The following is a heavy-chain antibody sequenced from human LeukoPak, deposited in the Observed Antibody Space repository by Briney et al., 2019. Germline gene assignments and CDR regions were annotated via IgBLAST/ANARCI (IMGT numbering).Heavy chain of an antibody. CDR1: GFTFSSYS. CDR3: ARSFLGQQRFGFDP. J-gene: IGHJ5*02. CDR2: ISSSSSYI. D-gene: IGHD6-13*01. V-gene: IGHV3-21*01. Sequence: GGSLRLSCAASGFTFSSYSMNWVRQAPGKGLEWVSSISSSSSYIYYADSVKGRFTISRDNAKNSLYLQMNSLRAEDTAVYYCARSFLGQQRFGFDPWGQGTRVTVSS.